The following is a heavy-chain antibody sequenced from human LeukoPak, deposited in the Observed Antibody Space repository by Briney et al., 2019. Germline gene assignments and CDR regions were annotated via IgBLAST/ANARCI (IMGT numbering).Heavy chain of an antibody. D-gene: IGHD4-23*01. CDR1: GFTFSSYA. CDR2: ISGSGGST. J-gene: IGHJ4*02. CDR3: ARKFGGNRGWNDY. Sequence: GGSLRLSCAASGFTFSSYAMSWVRQAPGKGLEWVSAISGSGGSTYYADSVKGRFTISRDNSKNTLYLQMNSLRAEDTAVYYCARKFGGNRGWNDYWGQGTLVTVSS. V-gene: IGHV3-23*01.